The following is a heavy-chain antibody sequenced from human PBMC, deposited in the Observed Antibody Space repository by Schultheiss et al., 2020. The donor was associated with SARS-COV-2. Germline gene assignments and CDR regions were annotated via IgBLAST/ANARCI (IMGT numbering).Heavy chain of an antibody. CDR2: INPNSGGT. D-gene: IGHD4-11*01. CDR3: ARDNYATASSGDY. V-gene: IGHV1-2*04. Sequence: ASVKVSCKASGYTFTNYAISWVRQAPGQGLEWMGWINPNSGGTNYAQKFQGWVTMTRDTSISTAYMELSRLRSDDTAVYYCARDNYATASSGDYWGQGTLVKVSS. CDR1: GYTFTNYA. J-gene: IGHJ4*02.